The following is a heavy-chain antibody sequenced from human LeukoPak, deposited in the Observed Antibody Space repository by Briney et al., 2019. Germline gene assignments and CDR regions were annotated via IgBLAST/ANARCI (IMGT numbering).Heavy chain of an antibody. J-gene: IGHJ3*02. CDR3: TYCSGGSCYWDDAFDI. CDR2: INPNSGGT. CDR1: GYTFTGYY. D-gene: IGHD2-15*01. V-gene: IGHV1-2*06. Sequence: ASVKVSCKASGYTFTGYYMHWVRQAPGQGLEWMGRINPNSGGTNYAQKFQGRVTMTRDTSISTAYVELSRLRSDDTAVYYCTYCSGGSCYWDDAFDIWGQGTMVTVSS.